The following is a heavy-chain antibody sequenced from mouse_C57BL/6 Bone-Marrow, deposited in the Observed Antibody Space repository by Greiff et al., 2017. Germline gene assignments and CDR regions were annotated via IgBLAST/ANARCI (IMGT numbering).Heavy chain of an antibody. Sequence: VQLQQPGAELVMPGASVKLSCKASGYTFTSYWMHWVKQRPGQGLEWIGEIDPSDSYTNYNQKLKGKSTLTVDKSSSTAYMQLSSLTSEDSAVYYCARGDYDWFAYWGQGTLVTVSA. J-gene: IGHJ3*01. CDR2: IDPSDSYT. V-gene: IGHV1-69*01. CDR3: ARGDYDWFAY. D-gene: IGHD2-4*01. CDR1: GYTFTSYW.